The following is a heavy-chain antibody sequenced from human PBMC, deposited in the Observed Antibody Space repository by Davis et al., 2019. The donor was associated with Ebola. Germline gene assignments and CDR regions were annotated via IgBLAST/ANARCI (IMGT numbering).Heavy chain of an antibody. CDR3: ARWGSSYYGMDV. CDR2: IYYSGST. D-gene: IGHD3-10*01. J-gene: IGHJ6*02. V-gene: IGHV4-59*12. Sequence: SETLSLTCTVSGGSISSYYWSWIRQPPGKGLEWIGYIYYSGSTYYNPSLKSRVTISVDTSKNQFSLKLSSVTAADTAVYYCARWGSSYYGMDVWGQGTTVTVSS. CDR1: GGSISSYY.